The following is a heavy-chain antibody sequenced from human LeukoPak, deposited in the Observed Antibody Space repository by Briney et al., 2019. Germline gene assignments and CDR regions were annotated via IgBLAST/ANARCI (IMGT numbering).Heavy chain of an antibody. J-gene: IGHJ3*02. Sequence: GGSLRLSCAASGFTVSSNYMSWVRQAPGKGLEWVSVIYSGGSTYYADSVKGRFTITRDNSKNTLYLQMNSLRAEDTAVYYCARRSAAKDAFDIWGQGTKVTVSS. D-gene: IGHD6-25*01. CDR2: IYSGGST. V-gene: IGHV3-66*01. CDR3: ARRSAAKDAFDI. CDR1: GFTVSSNY.